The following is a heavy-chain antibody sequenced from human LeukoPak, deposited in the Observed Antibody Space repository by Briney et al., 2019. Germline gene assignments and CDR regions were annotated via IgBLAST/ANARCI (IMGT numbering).Heavy chain of an antibody. CDR3: ARGLVEDQIHIHMDV. Sequence: GASVKVSCKASGYTFTGYYIHWMRQTPGQRPVWMGRINPNTGVTNFAAGFQDRVTMTRDTSITTAYMELSSLRSDDTAIYYCARGLVEDQIHIHMDVWGKGTTVIVSS. CDR1: GYTFTGYY. CDR2: INPNTGVT. J-gene: IGHJ6*03. D-gene: IGHD2-2*01. V-gene: IGHV1-2*06.